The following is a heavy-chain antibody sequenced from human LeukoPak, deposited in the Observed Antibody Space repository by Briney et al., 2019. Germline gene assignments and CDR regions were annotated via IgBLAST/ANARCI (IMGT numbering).Heavy chain of an antibody. Sequence: PSETLSLTCTVSGGSISSTNYYWGWIRQPPGKGLEWIGSIYYSGNTYYNPSLKSRVTISVDTSKNQFSLKLSSVTAADTAVYYCARLGGGSYYYYYYYGMDVWGQGTTVTVSS. CDR2: IYYSGNT. CDR3: ARLGGGSYYYYYYYGMDV. V-gene: IGHV4-39*01. J-gene: IGHJ6*02. CDR1: GGSISSTNYY. D-gene: IGHD1-26*01.